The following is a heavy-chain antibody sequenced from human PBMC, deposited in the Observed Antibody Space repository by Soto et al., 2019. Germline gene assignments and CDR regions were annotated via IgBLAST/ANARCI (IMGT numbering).Heavy chain of an antibody. CDR2: INHSGST. Sequence: SETLSLTCAVYVGSFSGYYWSWIRQPPGKGLEWIGEINHSGSTNHNPSLKSRVTISVDTSKNQFSLKLSSVTAADTAVYYCARVRITIFGVAIYYYYGMDVWGQGTTVTVS. CDR3: ARVRITIFGVAIYYYYGMDV. CDR1: VGSFSGYY. J-gene: IGHJ6*02. D-gene: IGHD3-3*01. V-gene: IGHV4-34*01.